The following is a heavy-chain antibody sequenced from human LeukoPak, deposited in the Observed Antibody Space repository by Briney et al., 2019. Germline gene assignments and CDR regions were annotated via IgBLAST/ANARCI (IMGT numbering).Heavy chain of an antibody. CDR1: GFTFSIYA. D-gene: IGHD3-10*01. J-gene: IGHJ4*02. Sequence: GGSLRLSCAASGFTFSIYAMSWVRQAPGKGLEWVSAISGSGGTAYYADSVKGRFTISRDNSKNTLYLQMNSLRAEDTAVYYCAKVMVRGVIIKGTFDYWGQGTLVTVSS. CDR3: AKVMVRGVIIKGTFDY. V-gene: IGHV3-23*01. CDR2: ISGSGGTA.